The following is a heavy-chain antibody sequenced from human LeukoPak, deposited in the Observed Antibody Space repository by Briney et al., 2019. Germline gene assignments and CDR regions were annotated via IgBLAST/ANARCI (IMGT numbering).Heavy chain of an antibody. CDR1: GGSISSSDYY. CDR2: IYYSGST. V-gene: IGHV4-61*08. D-gene: IGHD3-10*01. Sequence: SETLSLTCNVSGGSISSSDYYWSWIRQPPGKGLEWIGYIYYSGSTNYNPSLKSRVTISVDTSKNQFSLKLSSVTAAGTAVYYCARVPWFGEFTFLFDYWGQGTLVTVSS. J-gene: IGHJ4*02. CDR3: ARVPWFGEFTFLFDY.